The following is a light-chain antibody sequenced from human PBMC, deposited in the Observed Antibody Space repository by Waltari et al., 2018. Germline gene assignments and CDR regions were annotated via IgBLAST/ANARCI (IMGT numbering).Light chain of an antibody. CDR2: EGS. CDR3: CSYAGGSTVV. CDR1: SSDVGIYNL. Sequence: QSALTQPASVSGSPGQSITISCTGTSSDVGIYNLVSWYQQHPGKAPKLMIYEGSKRPSGVSNLFSGSKASNTASLTIAGLQAEDEADYYCCSYAGGSTVVFGGGTKLTVL. V-gene: IGLV2-23*01. J-gene: IGLJ2*01.